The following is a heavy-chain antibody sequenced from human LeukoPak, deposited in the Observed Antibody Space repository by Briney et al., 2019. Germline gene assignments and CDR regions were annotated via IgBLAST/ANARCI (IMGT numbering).Heavy chain of an antibody. CDR2: ISAYNGNT. CDR1: GYTFTSYG. D-gene: IGHD3-22*01. Sequence: ASVKVSCKASGYTFTSYGISWVRQAPGQGLEWMGWISAYNGNTNYAQKLQGRVTMTTDTSTSTAYMELRSLRSDDTAVYYCARGAYYYDSSSYYFDYWGQGTLVTVSS. V-gene: IGHV1-18*01. CDR3: ARGAYYYDSSSYYFDY. J-gene: IGHJ4*02.